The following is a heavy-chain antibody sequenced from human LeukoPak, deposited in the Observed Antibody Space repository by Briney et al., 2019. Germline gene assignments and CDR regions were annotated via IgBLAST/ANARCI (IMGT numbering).Heavy chain of an antibody. J-gene: IGHJ6*04. Sequence: GGSLRLSCAASGFTFSSNAMSWVREAPGEGLEWVSAISGSGGSTYYADSVKGRFTISRDNSKNTLYLQMNSLRAEDTAVYYCAKDGSNSSSLYYYYYGMEVWGKGTTVTVSS. CDR1: GFTFSSNA. V-gene: IGHV3-23*01. D-gene: IGHD6-13*01. CDR3: AKDGSNSSSLYYYYYGMEV. CDR2: ISGSGGST.